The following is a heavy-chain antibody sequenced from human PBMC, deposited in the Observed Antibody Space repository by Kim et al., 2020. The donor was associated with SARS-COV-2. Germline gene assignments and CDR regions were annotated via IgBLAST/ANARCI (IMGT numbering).Heavy chain of an antibody. V-gene: IGHV1-69*01. J-gene: IGHJ4*02. Sequence: AQKFQGRVTITADESTSTAYMELSSLRSEDTAVYYCASPVAATPGGFGFWGQGTLVTVSS. CDR3: ASPVAATPGGFGF. D-gene: IGHD2-15*01.